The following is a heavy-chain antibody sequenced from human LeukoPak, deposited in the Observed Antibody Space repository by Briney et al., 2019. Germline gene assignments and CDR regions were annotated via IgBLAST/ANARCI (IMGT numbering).Heavy chain of an antibody. CDR2: ISPSGGST. CDR1: GYTFTSNY. CDR3: ARDNSVRDAAWWFNP. V-gene: IGHV1-46*01. J-gene: IGHJ5*02. D-gene: IGHD5-24*01. Sequence: GASVTVSCKAFGYTFTSNYMHWVRQAPGRGLEWMGVISPSGGSTSYAQKFQGRVTLTRDMSTSTDYLELSSLRSEDTAVYYCARDNSVRDAAWWFNPWGQGTLVTVSS.